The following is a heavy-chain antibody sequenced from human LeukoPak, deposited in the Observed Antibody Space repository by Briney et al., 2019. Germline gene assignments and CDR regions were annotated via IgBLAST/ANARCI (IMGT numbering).Heavy chain of an antibody. CDR2: INPNSGGT. Sequence: ASVKVSCKASGYTFTGYYMHWARQAPGQGLEWMGWINPNSGGTNYAQKFQGRVTMTRDTSISTAYMELSRLRSDDTAVYYCARALSEMATIGEDFDYWGQGTLVTVSS. CDR3: ARALSEMATIGEDFDY. V-gene: IGHV1-2*02. J-gene: IGHJ4*02. CDR1: GYTFTGYY. D-gene: IGHD5-24*01.